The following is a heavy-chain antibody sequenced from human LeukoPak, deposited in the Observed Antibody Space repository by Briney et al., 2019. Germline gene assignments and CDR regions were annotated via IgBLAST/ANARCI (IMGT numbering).Heavy chain of an antibody. CDR3: ARVAGNRAKYYFDY. CDR1: GFTFSSYA. Sequence: GGSLRLSCATSGFTFSSYAMHWVRQAPGKGLEWVAVISYDGSNKYYADSVKGRFTISRDNSKNTLYLEMNSLRAEDTAVYYCARVAGNRAKYYFDYWGQGTLVTVSS. J-gene: IGHJ4*02. CDR2: ISYDGSNK. V-gene: IGHV3-30-3*01.